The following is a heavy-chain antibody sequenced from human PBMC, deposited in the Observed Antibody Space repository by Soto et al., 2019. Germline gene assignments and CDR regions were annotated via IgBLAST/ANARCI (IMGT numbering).Heavy chain of an antibody. Sequence: EVQLLESGGGLVQPGGSLRLSCAASGFTFSSYAMSWVRQAPGKGLEWVSAISGSGGSTYYADSVKGRFTISRDNSKNTLYLQRTSLRAEDTAVYYCAKDSVRREMVRGAWGQGTLVTVSS. V-gene: IGHV3-23*01. D-gene: IGHD3-10*01. CDR2: ISGSGGST. J-gene: IGHJ4*02. CDR3: AKDSVRREMVRGA. CDR1: GFTFSSYA.